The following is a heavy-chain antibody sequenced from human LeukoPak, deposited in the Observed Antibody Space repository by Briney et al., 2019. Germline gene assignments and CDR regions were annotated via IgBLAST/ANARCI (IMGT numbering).Heavy chain of an antibody. V-gene: IGHV3-15*01. CDR3: TTVRWGNSWYVDY. J-gene: IGHJ4*02. CDR2: VKSKTEGGTT. Sequence: GGSLRLSCAASGFTFSQAWMTWVRQAPGKGLEWIGRVKSKTEGGTTDYAAPVKGRFTISRDDSKNTLYLQMNSLKTEDTAIYYCTTVRWGNSWYVDYWGQGTLVTVSS. CDR1: GFTFSQAW. D-gene: IGHD6-13*01.